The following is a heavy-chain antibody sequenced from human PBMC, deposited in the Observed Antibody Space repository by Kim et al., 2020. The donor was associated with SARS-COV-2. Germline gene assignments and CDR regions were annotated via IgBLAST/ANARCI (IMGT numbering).Heavy chain of an antibody. D-gene: IGHD2-15*01. CDR3: AKETGYCSGGSCSPWY. J-gene: IGHJ4*02. V-gene: IGHV3-23*01. Sequence: YVKGRFTTSRDNSKNTLYLQMNSLKAEDTAVYYCAKETGYCSGGSCSPWYWGQGTLVTVSS.